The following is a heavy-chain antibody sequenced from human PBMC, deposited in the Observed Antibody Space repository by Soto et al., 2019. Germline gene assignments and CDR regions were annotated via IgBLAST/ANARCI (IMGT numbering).Heavy chain of an antibody. CDR1: GGSISSSNW. CDR2: IYHSGST. Sequence: QVQLQESGPGLVKPSGTLSLTCAVSGGSISSSNWWSWVRQPPGKGLEWIGEIYHSGSTNYNPSLMRRVTVSVDKSKNQFSLKLSSVTAADTAVYYCARAHSSDAFDIWGQGTMVTVAS. CDR3: ARAHSSDAFDI. J-gene: IGHJ3*02. V-gene: IGHV4-4*02. D-gene: IGHD6-13*01.